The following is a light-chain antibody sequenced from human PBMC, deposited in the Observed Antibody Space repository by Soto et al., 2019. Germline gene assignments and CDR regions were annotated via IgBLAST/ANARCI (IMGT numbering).Light chain of an antibody. Sequence: DIQLTQSPSFLSASVGDRVTSTCRASQCISRYLAWYQQKAGKAPKLLIYAASTLQKGVTSRFSGSGSGTEFTLIISSLQPDDFATDYCQLLNTYPLFTFCPGTEVDI. CDR1: QCISRY. J-gene: IGKJ3*01. CDR2: AAS. CDR3: QLLNTYPLFT. V-gene: IGKV1-9*01.